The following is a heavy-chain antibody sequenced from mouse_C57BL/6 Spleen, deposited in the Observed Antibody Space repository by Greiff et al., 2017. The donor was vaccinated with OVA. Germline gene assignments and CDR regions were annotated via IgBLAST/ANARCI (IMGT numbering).Heavy chain of an antibody. Sequence: VQLQQPGAELVMPGASVKLSCKASGYTFTSYWMHWVKQRPGQGLEWIGEIDPSDSYTNYNQKFKGKSTLTVDKSSSTAYMQLSSLTSEDSAVYYCARYSGRRFAYWGQGTLVTVSA. CDR2: IDPSDSYT. CDR3: ARYSGRRFAY. V-gene: IGHV1-69*01. J-gene: IGHJ3*01. D-gene: IGHD3-1*01. CDR1: GYTFTSYW.